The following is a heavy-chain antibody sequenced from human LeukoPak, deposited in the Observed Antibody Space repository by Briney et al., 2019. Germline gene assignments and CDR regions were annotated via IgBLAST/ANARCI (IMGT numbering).Heavy chain of an antibody. V-gene: IGHV4-31*03. Sequence: SQTLSLTCTVSGDSISSGGYYWSWIRQHPGKGLEWIGYIYYSGSTYYNPSLKSRITISVDTSKNQFSLKLSSVTAAATAVYYWARAIMITFGGVIFNLRPWCYFDYGGQEPWSPSPQ. CDR3: ARAIMITFGGVIFNLRPWCYFDY. CDR1: GDSISSGGYY. CDR2: IYYSGST. D-gene: IGHD3-16*02. J-gene: IGHJ4*01.